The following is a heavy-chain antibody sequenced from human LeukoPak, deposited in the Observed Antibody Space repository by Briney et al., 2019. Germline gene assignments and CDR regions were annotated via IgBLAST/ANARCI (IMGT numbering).Heavy chain of an antibody. V-gene: IGHV1-2*02. Sequence: ASVKVSCRASGYTFTDYYMHWVRQAPGKGFEWMGWINPNDGDTNYAQKFQGRVTMTRDTSISTAHMEVSRLRSDDTAVYYCARANFLYCSSSTCLFDYWGQGTLVTVSS. J-gene: IGHJ4*02. CDR1: GYTFTDYY. CDR3: ARANFLYCSSSTCLFDY. CDR2: INPNDGDT. D-gene: IGHD2-2*01.